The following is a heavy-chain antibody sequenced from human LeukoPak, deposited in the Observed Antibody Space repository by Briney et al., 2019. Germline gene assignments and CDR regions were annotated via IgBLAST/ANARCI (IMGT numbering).Heavy chain of an antibody. J-gene: IGHJ3*02. V-gene: IGHV3-23*01. D-gene: IGHD5-12*01. CDR1: GFTFSSYA. CDR2: ISGSGGST. Sequence: GGSLRLSCAASGFTFSSYAMSWVRQAPGKGLGWVSAISGSGGSTYHADSVKGRFTISRDNSKNTLYLQMNSLRAEDTAVYYCAKDSGYDSDAFDIWGQGTMVTVSS. CDR3: AKDSGYDSDAFDI.